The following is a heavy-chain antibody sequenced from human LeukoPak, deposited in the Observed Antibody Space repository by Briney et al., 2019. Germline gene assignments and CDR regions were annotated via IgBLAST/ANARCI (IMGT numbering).Heavy chain of an antibody. Sequence: ASVKVSFKASGYTFTNYYIHWVRQAPGQGLEWMGRINPNSGDTNYPHKLQGRVTMTRDTSITTAYMELSGLRSDDTAVYYCAKSQKGYFDYWGQGTLVTVSS. J-gene: IGHJ4*02. CDR1: GYTFTNYY. CDR2: INPNSGDT. V-gene: IGHV1-2*06. CDR3: AKSQKGYFDY.